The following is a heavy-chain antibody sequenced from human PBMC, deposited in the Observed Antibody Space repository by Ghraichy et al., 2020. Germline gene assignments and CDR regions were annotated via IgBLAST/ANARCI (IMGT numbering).Heavy chain of an antibody. CDR2: INPGGGGT. V-gene: IGHV1-46*01. D-gene: IGHD3-16*01. Sequence: ASVKVSCKASGYTFTTYYMHWVRQAPGQGLEWMGIINPGGGGTSYAQKFQGRVTMTRDTSTSTVYMELSSLRSEDTAVYYCARLGGRTVPPDAFDVWGQGTKVIVSS. J-gene: IGHJ3*01. CDR1: GYTFTTYY. CDR3: ARLGGRTVPPDAFDV.